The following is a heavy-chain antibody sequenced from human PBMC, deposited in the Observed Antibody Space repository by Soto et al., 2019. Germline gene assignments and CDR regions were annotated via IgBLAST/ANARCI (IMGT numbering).Heavy chain of an antibody. CDR1: GGSFSGYY. J-gene: IGHJ4*02. D-gene: IGHD1-26*01. CDR2: INHSGST. CDR3: ARDVDNIVGATTGL. Sequence: QVQLQQWGAGLLKPSETLSLTCAVYGGSFSGYYWSWIRQPPGKGLEWIGEINHSGSTNYNPALERRVTISVDPAKNKVSLKLSSVPAADPAVYYCARDVDNIVGATTGLWGQGTLVTVSS. V-gene: IGHV4-34*01.